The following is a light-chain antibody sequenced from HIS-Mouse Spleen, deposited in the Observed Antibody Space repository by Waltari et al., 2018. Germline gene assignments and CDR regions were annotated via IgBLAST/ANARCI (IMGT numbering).Light chain of an antibody. CDR1: QSISSY. J-gene: IGKJ2*01. V-gene: IGKV1-39*01. Sequence: DIQMTQFPSSLSASVGDRVTITCRASQSISSYLNWYQQKPGKAPKLLIYAASSLQSGVPSRFSGSGSGTDFTLTISSLQPEDFATYYCQQSYSTLMYTFGQGTKVEIK. CDR2: AAS. CDR3: QQSYSTLMYT.